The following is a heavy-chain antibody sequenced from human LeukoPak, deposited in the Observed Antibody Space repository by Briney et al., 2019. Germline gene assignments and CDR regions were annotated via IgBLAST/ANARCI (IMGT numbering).Heavy chain of an antibody. D-gene: IGHD4-17*01. CDR2: IYYSGST. V-gene: IGHV4-39*01. J-gene: IGHJ6*02. Sequence: KPSETLSLTCAVSGGSISSSSYYWGWIRQPPGKGLEWIGSIYYSGSTYYNPSLKSRVTISVDTSKNQSSLKLSSVTAADTAVYYCASPNYGFRYYYGMDVWGQGTTVTVSS. CDR3: ASPNYGFRYYYGMDV. CDR1: GGSISSSSYY.